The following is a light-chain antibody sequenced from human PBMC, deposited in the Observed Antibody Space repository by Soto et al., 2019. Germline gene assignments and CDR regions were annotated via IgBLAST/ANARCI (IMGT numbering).Light chain of an antibody. Sequence: QSALTQPPSASGSPGQSVTISCTGTSSDVGGYNYVSWYQQHPGKAPKLMIHEVSKRPSGVPERFSGSKSGNTASLTVSGLQAEDEADYYCSSYAGSNIDVFGTGTKLTVL. J-gene: IGLJ1*01. V-gene: IGLV2-8*01. CDR3: SSYAGSNIDV. CDR2: EVS. CDR1: SSDVGGYNY.